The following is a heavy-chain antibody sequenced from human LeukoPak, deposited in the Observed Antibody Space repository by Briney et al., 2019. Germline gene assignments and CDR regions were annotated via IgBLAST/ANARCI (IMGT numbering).Heavy chain of an antibody. CDR3: ARDIPRWGMGEGVVVPAALEGFDY. D-gene: IGHD2-2*01. J-gene: IGHJ4*02. V-gene: IGHV3-21*01. CDR1: AFISRSYS. CDR2: ISSRSSYI. Sequence: GGSLRLSCAASAFISRSYSMNSVRQAPGKGLEWVSSISSRSSYIYYADSVKGRFTIYRDNAKNSLYVQMNSLRAEDTAVYYCARDIPRWGMGEGVVVPAALEGFDYWGQGTLVTVSS.